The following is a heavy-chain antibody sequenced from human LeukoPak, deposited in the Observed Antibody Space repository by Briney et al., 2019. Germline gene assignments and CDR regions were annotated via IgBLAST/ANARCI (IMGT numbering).Heavy chain of an antibody. J-gene: IGHJ4*02. CDR2: ISYDGSNK. D-gene: IGHD6-25*01. V-gene: IGHV3-30*09. Sequence: PGGSLRLSCAASGFTFSSYAMHWVRQAPGKGLEWVAVISYDGSNKYYADSVKGRFAISRDNSKNTLYLQMNSLRAEDTAVYYCARDSGRVPFDYWGQGTLVTVSS. CDR1: GFTFSSYA. CDR3: ARDSGRVPFDY.